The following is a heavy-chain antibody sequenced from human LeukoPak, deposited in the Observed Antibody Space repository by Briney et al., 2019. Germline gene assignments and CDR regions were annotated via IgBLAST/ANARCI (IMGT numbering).Heavy chain of an antibody. Sequence: SVKVSCKASGGTFSSYAISWVRPAPGQGLEWMGGIIPIFGTANYAQKFQGRVTITADESTSTAYMELSSLRSEDTAVYYCASGASEASGPENDYWGQGTLVTVSS. CDR3: ASGASEASGPENDY. J-gene: IGHJ4*02. CDR1: GGTFSSYA. V-gene: IGHV1-69*13. CDR2: IIPIFGTA. D-gene: IGHD3-16*01.